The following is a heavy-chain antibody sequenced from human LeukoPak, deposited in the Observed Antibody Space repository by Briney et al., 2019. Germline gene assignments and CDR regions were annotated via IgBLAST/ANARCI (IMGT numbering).Heavy chain of an antibody. D-gene: IGHD2-2*02. V-gene: IGHV1-18*01. J-gene: IGHJ4*02. CDR1: GYTFTSYG. CDR3: ARDSIVCSSTSCYMEPSDY. Sequence: ASVKVSCKASGYTFTSYGISWVRQAPGQGLEWMGWISAYNGNTNYAQKLQGRVTTTTDTSTSTAYMELRSLRSDDTAVYYCARDSIVCSSTSCYMEPSDYWGQGTLVTVSS. CDR2: ISAYNGNT.